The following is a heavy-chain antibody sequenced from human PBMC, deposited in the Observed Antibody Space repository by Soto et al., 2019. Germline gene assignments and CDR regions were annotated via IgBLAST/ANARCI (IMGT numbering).Heavy chain of an antibody. J-gene: IGHJ4*02. CDR1: GFTFSSYA. D-gene: IGHD1-1*01. CDR3: AKDQLELGYYFDY. V-gene: IGHV3-23*01. CDR2: ISGSGGST. Sequence: EVQLLESGGGLVQPGGSLRLSCAASGFTFSSYAMSWVRQAPGKGLEWVSPISGSGGSTYYADSVKGRFTISRDNSKNTLYLQMDSLRAEDTAVYYCAKDQLELGYYFDYWGQGTLVTVSS.